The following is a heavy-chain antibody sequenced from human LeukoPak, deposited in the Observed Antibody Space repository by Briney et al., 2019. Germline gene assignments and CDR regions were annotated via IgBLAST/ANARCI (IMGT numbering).Heavy chain of an antibody. CDR2: IYPSNSDT. CDR1: GYHFITYW. CDR3: ARHRVDSSSPRGMDV. J-gene: IGHJ6*02. D-gene: IGHD6-13*01. Sequence: GESLKISFKGSGYHFITYWIGWVRPMPGKGLEWMGIIYPSNSDTRYSPSFQGQVTFSADKSISTAYLQWSSLKASDTAMYYCARHRVDSSSPRGMDVWGQGTTVTVSS. V-gene: IGHV5-51*01.